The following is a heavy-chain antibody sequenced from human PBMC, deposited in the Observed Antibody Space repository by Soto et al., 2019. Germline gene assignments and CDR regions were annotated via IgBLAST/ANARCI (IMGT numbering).Heavy chain of an antibody. CDR1: GFTFSSYC. CDR2: ISDDGNNK. CDR3: AKEGIVVVVAVPCYYMDV. V-gene: IGHV3-30*18. J-gene: IGHJ6*03. Sequence: GGSLSLSCAASGFTFSSYCMHWVRQAPGKGLEWVAVISDDGNNKYYADSVKGRFTISRDNSKNTLYLEMNRLRAEDTAVYYCAKEGIVVVVAVPCYYMDVWGKGTTVTVSS. D-gene: IGHD2-15*01.